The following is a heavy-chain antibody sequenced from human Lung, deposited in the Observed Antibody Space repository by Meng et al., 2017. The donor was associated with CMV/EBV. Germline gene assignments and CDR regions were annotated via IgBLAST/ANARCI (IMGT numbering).Heavy chain of an antibody. CDR1: RGSISSSSHY. D-gene: IGHD3-16*01. J-gene: IGHJ5*02. V-gene: IGHV4-39*07. CDR3: ARVWGGDNWFDP. Sequence: LXXTVSRGSISSSSHYWGWVRQAPGTGLEWIGSMLYGGSTLYNPSLKSRVSISIDVSKNQFSLSLSAMTSADTAVYYCARVWGGDNWFDPWGQGVLVTVSS. CDR2: MLYGGST.